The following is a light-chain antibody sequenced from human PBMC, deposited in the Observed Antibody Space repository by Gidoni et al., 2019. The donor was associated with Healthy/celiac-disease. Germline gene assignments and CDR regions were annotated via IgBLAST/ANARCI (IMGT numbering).Light chain of an antibody. V-gene: IGLV2-14*01. CDR2: EVS. J-gene: IGLJ2*01. CDR1: SSDVGGYNY. CDR3: SSYTSSSTLAV. Sequence: QSALTQPASVSGSPGPSLTISCTGTSSDVGGYNYVSWYHQHPGKAPKLMIYEVSNRPSGVSNRFSGSKSGNTASLTISGLQAEDEADYYCSSYTSSSTLAVFGGGTKLTVL.